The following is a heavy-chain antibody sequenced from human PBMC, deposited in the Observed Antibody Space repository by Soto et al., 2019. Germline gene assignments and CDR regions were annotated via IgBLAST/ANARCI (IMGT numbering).Heavy chain of an antibody. D-gene: IGHD3-9*01. CDR3: AREFYDILTGYSLDAFDI. CDR1: GFTFSSYG. J-gene: IGHJ3*02. Sequence: GGSLRLSCAASGFTFSSYGMHWVRQAPGKGLEWVAVISYDGSNKYYADSVKGRFTISRDNSKNTLYLQMNSLRAEDTAVYYCAREFYDILTGYSLDAFDIWGQGTMGTVSS. V-gene: IGHV3-30*03. CDR2: ISYDGSNK.